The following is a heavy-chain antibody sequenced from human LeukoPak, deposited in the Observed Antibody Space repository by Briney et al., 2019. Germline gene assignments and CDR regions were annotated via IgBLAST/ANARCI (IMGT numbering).Heavy chain of an antibody. J-gene: IGHJ4*02. D-gene: IGHD2-15*01. V-gene: IGHV4-61*02. Sequence: SQTLSLTCSVSGASISSGSYYWSWIRQPAGKGLEWIGRIYTSGSTNYNPSLKSRVTISVDTSKNQSALKLSSVTAADTAVYYCARQYSTYYFDYWGQGTLVTVSS. CDR1: GASISSGSYY. CDR2: IYTSGST. CDR3: ARQYSTYYFDY.